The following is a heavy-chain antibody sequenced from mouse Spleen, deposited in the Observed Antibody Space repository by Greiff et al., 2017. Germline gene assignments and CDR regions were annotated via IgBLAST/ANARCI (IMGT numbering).Heavy chain of an antibody. D-gene: IGHD2-2*01. Sequence: VQLQQSGPGLVQPSQSLSITCTVSGFSLTSYGVHWVRQSPGKGLEWLGVIWSGGSTDYNAAFISRLSISKDNSKSQVFFKMNSLQANDTAIYYCARMGGYDPYYAMDYWGQGTSVTVSS. CDR1: GFSLTSYG. J-gene: IGHJ4*01. CDR3: ARMGGYDPYYAMDY. CDR2: IWSGGST. V-gene: IGHV2-2*02.